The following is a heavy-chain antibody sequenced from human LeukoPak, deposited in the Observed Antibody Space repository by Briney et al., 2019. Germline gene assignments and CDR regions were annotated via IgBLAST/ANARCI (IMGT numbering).Heavy chain of an antibody. V-gene: IGHV3-33*01. CDR1: GFTFSTSG. Sequence: HPGGSLRLSCAASGFTFSTSGMHWVRQAPGKGLEWVAVIWYDGSNKHYAESVKGRFSISRDNSKSTLYLQMNSLRAEDTAVYYCARARGVSTGCRPIDYWGQGTLVTVSS. CDR3: ARARGVSTGCRPIDY. D-gene: IGHD3-22*01. CDR2: IWYDGSNK. J-gene: IGHJ4*02.